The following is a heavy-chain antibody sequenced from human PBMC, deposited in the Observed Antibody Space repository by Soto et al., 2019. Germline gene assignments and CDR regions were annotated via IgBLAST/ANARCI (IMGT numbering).Heavy chain of an antibody. CDR3: ARVTTFYDILTSSYALNYFDY. D-gene: IGHD3-9*01. J-gene: IGHJ4*02. V-gene: IGHV3-53*01. CDR1: GFSVTRKS. CDR2: IYAGGNT. Sequence: PCGSLRLSCAASGFSVTRKSITFFRHSSLRGLECVSGIYAGGNTYYPDSVKGRFTISSDNSKNTLFLQMNNLRAEDTAVYYCARVTTFYDILTSSYALNYFDYWGQGTRVTVSS.